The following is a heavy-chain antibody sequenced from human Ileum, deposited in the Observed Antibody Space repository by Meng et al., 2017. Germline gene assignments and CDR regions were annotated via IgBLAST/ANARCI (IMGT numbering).Heavy chain of an antibody. J-gene: IGHJ4*02. CDR3: GWGSRGDY. V-gene: IGHV3-7*04. Sequence: GESLKISCAASGFTFSDFWMTWVRQAPGKGLEWVANINLDGSEKYYVDSVKGRFTISRDNAKNSLYLQVSSLRAEDAAVYCCGWGSRGDYWGQGTLVTVSS. CDR1: GFTFSDFW. D-gene: IGHD3-10*01. CDR2: INLDGSEK.